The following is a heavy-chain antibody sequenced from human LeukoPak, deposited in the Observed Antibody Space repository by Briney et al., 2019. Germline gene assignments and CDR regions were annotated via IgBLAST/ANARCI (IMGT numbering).Heavy chain of an antibody. D-gene: IGHD3-22*01. CDR3: ARNLRDSSGYYLGIFDY. J-gene: IGHJ4*02. V-gene: IGHV4-59*01. CDR2: IYYSGST. Sequence: PSETLSLTCTVSGGSISSYYWSWIRQPPGKGLEWIGYIYYSGSTNYNPSLKSRVTISVDTSKNQFSLKLSSVTAADTAVYYCARNLRDSSGYYLGIFDYWGQGTLVTVSS. CDR1: GGSISSYY.